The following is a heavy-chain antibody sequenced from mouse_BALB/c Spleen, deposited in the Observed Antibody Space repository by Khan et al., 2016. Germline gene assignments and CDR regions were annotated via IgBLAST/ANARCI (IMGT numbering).Heavy chain of an antibody. CDR1: GFTFSSFG. J-gene: IGHJ2*01. Sequence: EVELVESGGGLVQPGGSRKLSCAAAGFTFSSFGMHWVRQAPEKGLEWVAFISSGSSAIYYADTVKGRFTISRDNPKNTLFLQMTSLRSEDTAMYYCGRGDYWGQGTTLTVSS. CDR2: ISSGSSAI. CDR3: GRGDY. V-gene: IGHV5-17*02.